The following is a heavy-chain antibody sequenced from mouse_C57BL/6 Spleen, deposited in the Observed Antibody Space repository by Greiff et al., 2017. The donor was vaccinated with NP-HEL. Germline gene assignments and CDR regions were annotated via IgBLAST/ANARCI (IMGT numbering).Heavy chain of an antibody. CDR3: ARSWYYGSSWFAY. CDR1: GYTFTDYY. CDR2: INPNNGGT. D-gene: IGHD1-1*01. J-gene: IGHJ3*01. Sequence: VQLQQSGPELVKPGASVKISCKAPGYTFTDYYMNGVKQSHGKSLEWIGDINPNNGGTSYNQKFKGKATLTVDKSSSTAYMELRSLTSEDSAVYYCARSWYYGSSWFAYWGQGTLVTVSA. V-gene: IGHV1-26*01.